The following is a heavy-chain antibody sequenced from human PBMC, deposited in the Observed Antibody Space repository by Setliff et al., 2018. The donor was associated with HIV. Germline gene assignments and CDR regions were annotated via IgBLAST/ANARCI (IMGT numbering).Heavy chain of an antibody. CDR2: ISHDGNNK. Sequence: PGGSLRLSCVASGFTFRTFAMNWVRQAPGKGLEWVTVISHDGNNKFYADSVKGRFTISRDNSKDTVSLQMSSLTSEDTAMYYCARDRVEAERGAFDIWGQGTMVTVSS. V-gene: IGHV3-30*15. J-gene: IGHJ3*02. CDR1: GFTFRTFA. CDR3: ARDRVEAERGAFDI. D-gene: IGHD1-26*01.